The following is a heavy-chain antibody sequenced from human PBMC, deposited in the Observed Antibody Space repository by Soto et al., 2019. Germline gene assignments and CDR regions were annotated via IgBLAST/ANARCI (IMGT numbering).Heavy chain of an antibody. CDR1: GGSISSYY. CDR3: ARVQGGHYCSSTSCPLDV. V-gene: IGHV4-4*07. D-gene: IGHD2-2*01. Sequence: PSETLSLTCTVSGGSISSYYWSWIRQPAGKGLEWIGRIYTSGSTNYNPSLKSRVTMSVDTSKNQFSLKLSSVTAADTAVYYCARVQGGHYCSSTSCPLDVWGQGTTVTVSS. J-gene: IGHJ6*02. CDR2: IYTSGST.